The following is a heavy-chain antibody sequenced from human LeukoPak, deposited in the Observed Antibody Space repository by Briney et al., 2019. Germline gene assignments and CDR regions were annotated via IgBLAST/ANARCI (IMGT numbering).Heavy chain of an antibody. D-gene: IGHD5-12*01. CDR1: GGSISSSNW. J-gene: IGHJ4*02. CDR2: IYHSGST. CDR3: ARASVDIVATRFDY. V-gene: IGHV4-4*02. Sequence: SETLSLTCAVSGGSISSSNWWSWVRQPPGKGLEWIGEIYHSGSTNYNPSLKSRVTISVDKSKNQFSLKLSSVTAADTAVYYCARASVDIVATRFDYWGQGTLVTVSS.